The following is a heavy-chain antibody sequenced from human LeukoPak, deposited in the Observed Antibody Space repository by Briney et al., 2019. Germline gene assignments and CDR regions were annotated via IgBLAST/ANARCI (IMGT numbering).Heavy chain of an antibody. Sequence: GGSLRLSCAASGFTFSSYWMSWVRQAPGKGLEWVANIKQDGSEKYYVDSVKGRFTISRDNAKNSLYLQMNSLRAEDTAVYYCATEARRYYGSGSYYTWGQGTLVTVSS. V-gene: IGHV3-7*01. J-gene: IGHJ4*02. CDR2: IKQDGSEK. CDR1: GFTFSSYW. D-gene: IGHD3-10*01. CDR3: ATEARRYYGSGSYYT.